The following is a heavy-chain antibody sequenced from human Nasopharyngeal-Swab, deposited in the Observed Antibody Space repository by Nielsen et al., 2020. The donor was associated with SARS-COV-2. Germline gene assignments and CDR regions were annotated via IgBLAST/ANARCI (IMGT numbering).Heavy chain of an antibody. CDR2: ISSSGSTI. J-gene: IGHJ6*04. Sequence: MRQCQGKGLEWVSYISSSGSTIYYADSVKGRFTISRDNAKNSLYLQMNSLRAEDTAVYYCARASRFGGRMDVWGKGTTVTVSS. CDR3: ARASRFGGRMDV. V-gene: IGHV3-11*01. D-gene: IGHD3-10*01.